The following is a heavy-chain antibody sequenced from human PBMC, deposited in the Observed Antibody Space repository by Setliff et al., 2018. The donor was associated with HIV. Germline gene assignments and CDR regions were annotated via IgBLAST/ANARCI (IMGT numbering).Heavy chain of an antibody. V-gene: IGHV4-4*02. J-gene: IGHJ5*02. CDR2: VFHSGSA. D-gene: IGHD3-10*01. CDR1: GGSLNSRNW. Sequence: SETLSLTCAVSGGSLNSRNWWSWVRQPPGKGLEWIGEVFHSGSANSNASLRSRVMISVDTSKNQFSLKLSAVTAADTAVYYCARDHVFGSRTGFDPWGPGILVTVSS. CDR3: ARDHVFGSRTGFDP.